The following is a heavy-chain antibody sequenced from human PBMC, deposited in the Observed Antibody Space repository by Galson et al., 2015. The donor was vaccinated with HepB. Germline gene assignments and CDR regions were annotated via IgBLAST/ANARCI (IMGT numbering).Heavy chain of an antibody. V-gene: IGHV3-7*03. J-gene: IGHJ4*02. CDR3: ARLRSTTGRNDY. CDR1: GFTFSLYW. D-gene: IGHD1-1*01. Sequence: SLRLSCAASGFTFSLYWMTWVRQAPGKGLEWVAHIKEDGSEKYYVDSLKGRFTISRDNANNSLYLQMNSLRVEDTAVYYCARLRSTTGRNDYWGQGTLVTVSS. CDR2: IKEDGSEK.